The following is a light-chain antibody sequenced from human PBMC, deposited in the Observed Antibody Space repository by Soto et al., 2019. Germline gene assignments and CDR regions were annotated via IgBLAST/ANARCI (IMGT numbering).Light chain of an antibody. CDR1: QSFSSSS. CDR3: QQYGSSSWT. Sequence: EIVLTQSPGTLSLSTGGRATLSCRANQSFSSSSLAWYQQKPGQAPRLLIYGASSRATGIPDRFSGSGSGTDFTLTISRLEPEDFAVYYCQQYGSSSWTFGQGTKVDIK. CDR2: GAS. V-gene: IGKV3-20*01. J-gene: IGKJ1*01.